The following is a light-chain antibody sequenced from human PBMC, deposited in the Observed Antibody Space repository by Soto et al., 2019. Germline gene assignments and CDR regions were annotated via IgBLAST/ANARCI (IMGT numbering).Light chain of an antibody. CDR1: QSVRSN. CDR3: QQYNNWPPWP. CDR2: DAS. Sequence: SMSVATLSLTQGERATLSCRASQSVRSNLAWYQQKPGQAPRLLMYDASTRATGIPARFSGSGSGTEFTLTISSLQSEDFAVYYCQQYNNWPPWPFGQGTNVDIK. J-gene: IGKJ1*01. V-gene: IGKV3-15*01.